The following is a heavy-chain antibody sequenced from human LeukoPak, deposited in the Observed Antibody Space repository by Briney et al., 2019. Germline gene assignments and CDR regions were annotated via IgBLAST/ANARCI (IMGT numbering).Heavy chain of an antibody. CDR3: ATPRRGGSYWAKVDFDY. V-gene: IGHV1-24*01. D-gene: IGHD1-26*01. J-gene: IGHJ4*02. Sequence: ASVKVSCKVSGYTLTELSMHWVRQAPGKGLEWMGGFDPEDGETIYAQKFQGRVTMTEDTSTDTAYMELSSLRSEDTAVYYCATPRRGGSYWAKVDFDYWGQGTLVTVSS. CDR1: GYTLTELS. CDR2: FDPEDGET.